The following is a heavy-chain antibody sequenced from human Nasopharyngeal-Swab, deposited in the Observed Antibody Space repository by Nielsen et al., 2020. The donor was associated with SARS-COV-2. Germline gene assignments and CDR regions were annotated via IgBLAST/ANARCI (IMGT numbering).Heavy chain of an antibody. Sequence: GGSLRLSCAASGFTFSSYGMHWVRQAPGKGLEWAAVIWYDGSNKYYADSVKGRSTISRDNSKNTLYLQMNSLRAEDTAVYYCAREFREAYYDILTGYYMDYYYYMDVWGKGTTVTVSS. V-gene: IGHV3-33*01. CDR1: GFTFSSYG. CDR3: AREFREAYYDILTGYYMDYYYYMDV. CDR2: IWYDGSNK. J-gene: IGHJ6*03. D-gene: IGHD3-9*01.